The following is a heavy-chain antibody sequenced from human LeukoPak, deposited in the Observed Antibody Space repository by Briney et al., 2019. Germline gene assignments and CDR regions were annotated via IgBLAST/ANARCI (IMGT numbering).Heavy chain of an antibody. CDR3: ARDLGPVRSGWFGP. J-gene: IGHJ5*02. D-gene: IGHD3-10*01. Sequence: GASVKVSCKASGFTLTDYIHWVRQDPRQGLQWMGWIKPNSGDTDYAQKFQGRVTMTRDTSISTVYMELSSLRSDDTAVYYCARDLGPVRSGWFGPWGQGTLVTVSS. CDR1: GFTLTDY. V-gene: IGHV1-2*02. CDR2: IKPNSGDT.